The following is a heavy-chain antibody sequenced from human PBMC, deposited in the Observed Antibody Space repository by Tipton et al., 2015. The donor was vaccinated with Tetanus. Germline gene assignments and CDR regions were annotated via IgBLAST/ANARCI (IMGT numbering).Heavy chain of an antibody. Sequence: SLRLSCAASGFSFRDFGMNWVRQAPGKGLEWVSYISYSSTSIYYAASVKGRFVVSRDNAKNSLYLQMNTLRGDDTAVYYCARRGEARANWFDSWGQGTLVTVSS. V-gene: IGHV3-48*01. CDR3: ARRGEARANWFDS. J-gene: IGHJ5*01. D-gene: IGHD2-21*01. CDR2: ISYSSTSI. CDR1: GFSFRDFG.